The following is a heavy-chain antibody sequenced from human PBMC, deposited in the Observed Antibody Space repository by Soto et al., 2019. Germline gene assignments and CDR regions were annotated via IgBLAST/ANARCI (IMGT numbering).Heavy chain of an antibody. V-gene: IGHV1-69*01. Sequence: QVQLVQSGAEVKKPGSSVKVSCKASGGTFSSYAISWVRQAPGQGLEWMGGSIPIFGTANYAQKFQGRVTITADESTSTAYMELSSLRSEDTAVYYCARVGGLRFLEWLPYTFYYYYGMDVWGQGTTVTVSS. J-gene: IGHJ6*02. CDR3: ARVGGLRFLEWLPYTFYYYYGMDV. CDR2: SIPIFGTA. CDR1: GGTFSSYA. D-gene: IGHD3-3*01.